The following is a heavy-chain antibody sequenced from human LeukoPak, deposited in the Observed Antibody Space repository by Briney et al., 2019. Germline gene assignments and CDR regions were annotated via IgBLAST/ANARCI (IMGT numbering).Heavy chain of an antibody. D-gene: IGHD3-10*01. J-gene: IGHJ5*02. CDR2: IYHSGST. V-gene: IGHV4-4*02. CDR1: GGSISSSNW. CDR3: ARESNYYGSVTGWFDP. Sequence: PSETLSLTCAVSGGSISSSNWWSWVRQPPGKGLEWIGEIYHSGSTNYNPSLKSRVTISVDKSKNQFSLKLSSVTAADTAVYYCARESNYYGSVTGWFDPWGQGTLVTVSS.